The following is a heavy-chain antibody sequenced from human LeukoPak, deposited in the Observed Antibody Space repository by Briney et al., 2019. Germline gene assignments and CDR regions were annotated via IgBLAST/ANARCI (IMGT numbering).Heavy chain of an antibody. CDR2: IFHSGDT. CDR3: TRESGSAFFAH. CDR1: GGSISSTNW. J-gene: IGHJ4*02. D-gene: IGHD3-10*01. Sequence: SETLSLTCTVSGGSISSTNWWSWVRQPPGKGLEWIGEIFHSGDTNYSPSLKSRVTLSVDKSKNQFSLKLTSVTAADTAVYYCTRESGSAFFAHWGQGSLVTVSS. V-gene: IGHV4-4*02.